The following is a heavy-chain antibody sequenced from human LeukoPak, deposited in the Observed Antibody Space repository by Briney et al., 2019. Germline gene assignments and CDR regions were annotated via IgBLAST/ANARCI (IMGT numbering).Heavy chain of an antibody. CDR1: GFTFSNYA. CDR3: AKWGDYDVLTGYYDSDY. D-gene: IGHD3-9*01. Sequence: PGGSLRLSCAASGFTFSNYAMSWVRQAPGKGLEWVSAVSGRDTSTYYTDSVKGHFTISRDNSKNTLYLQMNRLSAEDTAIYYCAKWGDYDVLTGYYDSDYWGQGTLVTVSS. V-gene: IGHV3-23*01. CDR2: VSGRDTST. J-gene: IGHJ4*02.